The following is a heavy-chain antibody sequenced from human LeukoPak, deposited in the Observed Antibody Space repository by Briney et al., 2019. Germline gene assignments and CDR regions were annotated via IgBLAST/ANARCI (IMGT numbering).Heavy chain of an antibody. J-gene: IGHJ4*02. CDR2: INSDGSST. D-gene: IGHD6-6*01. Sequence: GALRLSCAASGFTFSTYWMHWVRQAPGKGLVWVSRINSDGSSTNYADSVKARFTISRDNAKNTLYLQMNSLRAEDTAVYYCARGLSGYSSSLGNWGQGTLVTVSS. CDR1: GFTFSTYW. V-gene: IGHV3-74*01. CDR3: ARGLSGYSSSLGN.